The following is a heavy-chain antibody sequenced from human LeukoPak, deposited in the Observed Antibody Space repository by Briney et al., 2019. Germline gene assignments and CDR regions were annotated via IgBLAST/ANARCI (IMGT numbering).Heavy chain of an antibody. D-gene: IGHD2-15*01. V-gene: IGHV3-23*01. Sequence: PGGALGLSRAAPWFTLCSHAMSWVRPAPGEGVGWGSDISNSGDSTYYADSVKGRFTISRDNSKNTLYLQMNNLRAEDTAVFYCAKRASLVSATPWSDPWGQGTLVTVSS. J-gene: IGHJ5*02. CDR2: ISNSGDST. CDR3: AKRASLVSATPWSDP. CDR1: WFTLCSHA.